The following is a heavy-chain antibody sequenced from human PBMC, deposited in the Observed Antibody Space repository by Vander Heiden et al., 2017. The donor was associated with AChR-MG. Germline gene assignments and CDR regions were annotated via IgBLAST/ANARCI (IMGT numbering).Heavy chain of an antibody. CDR2: ISPESGAT. D-gene: IGHD3-10*01. CDR3: ARHMVRGPAGNWCVP. J-gene: IGHJ5*02. Sequence: QVQLVQSGAEVKKPGASVKVSCTTSAYNGYTFTAYYIHWVRQAPGQGLEWMGRISPESGATNYAQTFQGRVSMTRDTSNNTVYMDLSRLRSDDTAVYYCARHMVRGPAGNWCVPWGQGTLGTVSS. V-gene: IGHV1-2*02. CDR1: AYNGYTFTAYY.